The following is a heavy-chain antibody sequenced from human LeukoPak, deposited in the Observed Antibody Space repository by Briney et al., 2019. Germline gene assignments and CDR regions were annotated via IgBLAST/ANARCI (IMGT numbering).Heavy chain of an antibody. J-gene: IGHJ4*02. CDR1: GGTFSSYA. V-gene: IGHV1-18*01. Sequence: ASVKVSCKASGGTFSSYAISWVRQAPGQGLEWMGWISAYNGNTNYAQKLQGRVTMTTDTSTSTAYMELRSLRSDDTAVYYCARLKGPGVAVAGNRPFDYWGQGTLVTVSS. CDR3: ARLKGPGVAVAGNRPFDY. CDR2: ISAYNGNT. D-gene: IGHD6-19*01.